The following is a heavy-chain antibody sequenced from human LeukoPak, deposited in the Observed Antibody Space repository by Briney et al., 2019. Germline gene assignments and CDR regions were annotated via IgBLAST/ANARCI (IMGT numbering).Heavy chain of an antibody. CDR2: IEQDGSEK. CDR3: ARGDEYCSGGSCYSINHFDY. J-gene: IGHJ4*02. V-gene: IGHV3-7*04. D-gene: IGHD2-15*01. CDR1: GLMFSDYW. Sequence: PGGSLRLSCVASGLMFSDYWMSWVRQPPGKGLEWVANIEQDGSEKYYVDSVKGRFTISRDNAKNSLYLQMNSLRAEDTAVYYCARGDEYCSGGSCYSINHFDYWGQGTLVTVSS.